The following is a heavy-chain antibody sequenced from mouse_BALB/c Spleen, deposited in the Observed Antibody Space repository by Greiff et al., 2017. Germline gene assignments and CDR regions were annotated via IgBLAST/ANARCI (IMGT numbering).Heavy chain of an antibody. V-gene: IGHV5-12-1*01. CDR3: ARQGGNYAMDY. J-gene: IGHJ4*01. CDR1: GFAFSSYD. Sequence: EVKLMESGGGLVKPGGSLKLSCAASGFAFSSYDMSWVRQTPEKRLEWVAYISSGGGSTYYPDTVKGRFTISRDNAKNTLYLQMSSLKSEDTAMYYCARQGGNYAMDYWGQGTSVTVSS. D-gene: IGHD2-14*01. CDR2: ISSGGGST.